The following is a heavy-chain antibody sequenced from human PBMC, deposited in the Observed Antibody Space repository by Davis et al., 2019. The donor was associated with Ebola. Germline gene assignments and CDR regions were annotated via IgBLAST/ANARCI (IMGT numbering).Heavy chain of an antibody. CDR2: IIPIFGTA. CDR3: ARALEEIATYYYYYYMDV. CDR1: GGTFSSYA. Sequence: SVKVSCKASGGTFSSYAISRVRQAPGQGLEWMGGIIPIFGTANYAQKFQGRVTITADESTSTAYMELSSLRSEDTAVYYCARALEEIATYYYYYYMDVWGKGTTVTVSS. D-gene: IGHD5-24*01. J-gene: IGHJ6*03. V-gene: IGHV1-69*13.